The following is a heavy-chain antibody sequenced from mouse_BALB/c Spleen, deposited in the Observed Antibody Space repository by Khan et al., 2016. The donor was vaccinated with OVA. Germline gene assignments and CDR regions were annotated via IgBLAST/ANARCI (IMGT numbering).Heavy chain of an antibody. Sequence: EVELVESGGGLVKPGGSLKLSCAASGFTFNNYAMSWVRQTPEKRLEWVATVSSGGSYTYYPDNVKGRFTISRDNAESTLYLQMSSLRSEDTAMYYCARQGGIDDGPFDYWGQGTTLTVSS. J-gene: IGHJ2*01. CDR2: VSSGGSYT. D-gene: IGHD2-3*01. CDR1: GFTFNNYA. V-gene: IGHV5-9-3*01. CDR3: ARQGGIDDGPFDY.